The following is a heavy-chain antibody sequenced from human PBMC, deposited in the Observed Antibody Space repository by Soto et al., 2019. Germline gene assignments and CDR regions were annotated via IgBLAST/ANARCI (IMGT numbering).Heavy chain of an antibody. D-gene: IGHD1-1*01. J-gene: IGHJ5*01. V-gene: IGHV4-59*08. Sequence: PSETLSVTCTASGGSISPYYWTWMRQPPGKGLEWIGSIYYSGSTTYNPSLKSRVTMSVDTSKNQFSLKLSSVTAADTAVYYWAGGQRWFDSWGEGALVTASS. CDR2: IYYSGST. CDR1: GGSISPYY. CDR3: AGGQRWFDS.